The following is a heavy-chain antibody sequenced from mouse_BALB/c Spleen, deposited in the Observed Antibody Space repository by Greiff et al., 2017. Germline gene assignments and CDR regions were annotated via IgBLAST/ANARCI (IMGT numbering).Heavy chain of an antibody. CDR1: GYTFTDYE. CDR2: IHPGSGGT. Sequence: VKLQESGAELVRPGASVKLSCKALGYTFTDYEMHWVKQTPVHGLEWIGAIHPGSGGTAYNQKFKGKATLTADKSSSTAYMELSSLTSEDSAVYYCTREAWGDEKNFDVWGAGTTVTVSS. CDR3: TREAWGDEKNFDV. D-gene: IGHD3-2*02. V-gene: IGHV1-15*01. J-gene: IGHJ1*01.